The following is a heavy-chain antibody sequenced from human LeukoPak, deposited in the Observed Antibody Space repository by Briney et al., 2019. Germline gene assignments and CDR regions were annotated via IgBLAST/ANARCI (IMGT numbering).Heavy chain of an antibody. J-gene: IGHJ6*03. CDR3: ARYYYDSTYYYYYMDV. V-gene: IGHV4-34*01. Sequence: PSETLSLTCAVYGGSFSGYYWSWIRQPPGKGLEWIGEINHSGSTNYNPSLKSRVTISVDTSKNQFSLKLSSVTAADTAVYYCARYYYDSTYYYYYMDVWGKGTTVTVSS. CDR1: GGSFSGYY. D-gene: IGHD3-22*01. CDR2: INHSGST.